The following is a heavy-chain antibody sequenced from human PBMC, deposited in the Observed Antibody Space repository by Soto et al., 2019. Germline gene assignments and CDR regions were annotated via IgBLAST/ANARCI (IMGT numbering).Heavy chain of an antibody. V-gene: IGHV4-39*01. CDR3: ASRNVLLWFGELNDDY. D-gene: IGHD3-10*01. CDR1: GGSISSSSYY. CDR2: IYYSGST. Sequence: QLQLQESGPGLVKPSETLSLTCTVSGGSISSSSYYWGWIRQPPGKGLEWIGSIYYSGSTYYNPSLKSRVTISVSTSKNKFSLKLSSVTAADTAVYYCASRNVLLWFGELNDDYWGQGTLVTVSS. J-gene: IGHJ4*02.